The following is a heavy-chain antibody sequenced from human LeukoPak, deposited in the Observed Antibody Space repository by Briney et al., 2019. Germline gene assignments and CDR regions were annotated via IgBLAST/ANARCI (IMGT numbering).Heavy chain of an antibody. D-gene: IGHD6-25*01. CDR3: ARVGARLGAFDI. V-gene: IGHV3-7*01. J-gene: IGHJ3*02. Sequence: RGSLRLSCAASGFTFSSYWMSWVRQAPGKGLEWVANIKQDGSEKYYVDSVKGRFTISRDNAKNTLYLQMNSLRAEDTVVYYCARVGARLGAFDIWGQGTMVTVSS. CDR1: GFTFSSYW. CDR2: IKQDGSEK.